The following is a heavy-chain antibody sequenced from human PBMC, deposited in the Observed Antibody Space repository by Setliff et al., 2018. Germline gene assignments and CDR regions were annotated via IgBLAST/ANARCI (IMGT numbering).Heavy chain of an antibody. Sequence: SVKVSCKSSGATFSSHGISWVRQAPGQGLEWMGGTIPMFGTTEYAQKFQGRLTIITDESTNTAFMQLSSLRSDDTAVYYCVREGVDSRSSTDYRYYMDVWGKGTTVTVSS. D-gene: IGHD3-22*01. CDR1: GATFSSHG. V-gene: IGHV1-69*05. CDR3: VREGVDSRSSTDYRYYMDV. J-gene: IGHJ6*03. CDR2: TIPMFGTT.